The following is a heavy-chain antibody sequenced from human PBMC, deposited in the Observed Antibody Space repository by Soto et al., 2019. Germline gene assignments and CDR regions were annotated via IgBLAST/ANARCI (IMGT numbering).Heavy chain of an antibody. CDR3: ARGTGSSWYDP. D-gene: IGHD3-10*01. V-gene: IGHV1-2*02. Sequence: ASVKVSCKASGYTFISYYMHWVRQAPGHGLQWMGWINTKNGVTKYAQRFQDRVTMTRDASINTVYMQLNRLTSGDTAVYYCARGTGSSWYDPWGRG. J-gene: IGHJ5*02. CDR2: INTKNGVT. CDR1: GYTFISYY.